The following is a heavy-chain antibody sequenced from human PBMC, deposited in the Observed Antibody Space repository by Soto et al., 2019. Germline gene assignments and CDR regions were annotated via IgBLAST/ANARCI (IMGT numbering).Heavy chain of an antibody. CDR3: ARDSVALYYYYYGMDV. CDR2: IDWDDDK. J-gene: IGHJ6*02. Sequence: KSGPTLVNPTQTLTLTCTFSGFSLSTSGMCVSWIRQPPGKALEWLARIDWDDDKFYSTSLKTRLTISKDTSKNQVVLTMTNMDPVDTATYYCARDSVALYYYYYGMDVWGQGTTVTVSS. V-gene: IGHV2-70*17. CDR1: GFSLSTSGMC. D-gene: IGHD2-21*01.